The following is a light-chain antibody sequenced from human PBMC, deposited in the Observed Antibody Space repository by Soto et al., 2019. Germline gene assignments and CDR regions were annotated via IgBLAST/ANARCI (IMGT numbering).Light chain of an antibody. V-gene: IGLV2-23*02. J-gene: IGLJ1*01. CDR2: EVS. Sequence: QSVLTQPASVSGSPGQSITISCTGTSSDVGSYNLVSWYQQHPGKAPKLMIFEVSKRPSGVSNRFSGSKSCNTASLTISGLQAEDEADYYCCSYAGSSTFAVFGTGTKVTVL. CDR1: SSDVGSYNL. CDR3: CSYAGSSTFAV.